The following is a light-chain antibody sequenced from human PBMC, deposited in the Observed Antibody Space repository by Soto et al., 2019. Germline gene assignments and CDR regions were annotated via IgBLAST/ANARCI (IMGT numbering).Light chain of an antibody. V-gene: IGKV1-33*01. J-gene: IGKJ4*01. Sequence: DIQLTQSPSSLSASVGDRITITCQASHDITNYLNWYQQKPGQAPKLLIYDASILQPGVPSRFSGSGSGTDFTFTISSLQPEDGATYYCQQYDNLPLTFGGGTEVEIK. CDR3: QQYDNLPLT. CDR1: HDITNY. CDR2: DAS.